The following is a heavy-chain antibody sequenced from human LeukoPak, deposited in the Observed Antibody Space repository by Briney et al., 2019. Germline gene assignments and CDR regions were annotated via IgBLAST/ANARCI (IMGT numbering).Heavy chain of an antibody. J-gene: IGHJ4*02. D-gene: IGHD3-3*01. V-gene: IGHV1-2*02. Sequence: ASVKVSCKASGYTFTGYYMRWVRQAPGQGLEWMGWINPNSGGTNYAQKFQGRVTMTRDTSISTAYMELSRLRSDDTAVYYCARAGVLRFSVDYWGQGTLVTVSS. CDR2: INPNSGGT. CDR1: GYTFTGYY. CDR3: ARAGVLRFSVDY.